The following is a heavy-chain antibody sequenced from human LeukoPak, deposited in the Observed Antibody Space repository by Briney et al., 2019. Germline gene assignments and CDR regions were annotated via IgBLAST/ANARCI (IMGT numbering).Heavy chain of an antibody. V-gene: IGHV1-69*05. CDR3: ARGGMGDFWSGYYD. Sequence: GASVKVSCKASGGTFSSYAISCVRQAPGQGLEWMGGIIPIFGTANYAQKFQGRVTITTDESTSTAYMELSSLRSEDTAVYYCARGGMGDFWSGYYDWGQGTLVTVSS. J-gene: IGHJ4*02. D-gene: IGHD3-3*01. CDR1: GGTFSSYA. CDR2: IIPIFGTA.